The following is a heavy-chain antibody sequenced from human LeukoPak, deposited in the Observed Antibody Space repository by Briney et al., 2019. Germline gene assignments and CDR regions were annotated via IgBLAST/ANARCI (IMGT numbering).Heavy chain of an antibody. D-gene: IGHD5-18*01. Sequence: PSETLSLTCTVSGGSISSYYWSWIRQPPGKGLEWIGYIYYSGTTNYNPSLKSRVTISVDTSKNQFSLKLSSVTAADTAVYYCARAPLYSSFDHWGQGALVTVSS. CDR2: IYYSGTT. J-gene: IGHJ4*02. CDR1: GGSISSYY. V-gene: IGHV4-59*01. CDR3: ARAPLYSSFDH.